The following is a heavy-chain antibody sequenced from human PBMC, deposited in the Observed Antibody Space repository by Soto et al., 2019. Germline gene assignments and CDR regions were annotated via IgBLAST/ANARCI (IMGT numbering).Heavy chain of an antibody. CDR1: GFTFTTYS. CDR2: IIPSNGRA. J-gene: IGHJ4*02. D-gene: IGHD6-6*01. Sequence: ASVKVSCKTSGFTFTTYSLSWERQPPGQGLEWMGWIIPSNGRATYSQTLQGRVTMTTDTSTSTAYMELRSLKSDDTAAYYCAGLRGYVSSFPDSCGQGPLVTLSS. V-gene: IGHV1-18*01. CDR3: AGLRGYVSSFPDS.